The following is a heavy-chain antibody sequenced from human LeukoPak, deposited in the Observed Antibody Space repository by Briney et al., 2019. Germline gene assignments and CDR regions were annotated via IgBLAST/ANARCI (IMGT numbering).Heavy chain of an antibody. J-gene: IGHJ4*02. Sequence: GSLRLSCAVSGITLSNYGMSWVHQAPGKGLEWVAGISDSGGSTNYADSVKGRFTISRDNPKNTLYLQMNSLRAEDTAVYFCAKRGVVIRVILVGFHKEAYYFDSWGQGALVTVSS. CDR2: ISDSGGST. D-gene: IGHD3-22*01. V-gene: IGHV3-23*01. CDR3: AKRGVVIRVILVGFHKEAYYFDS. CDR1: GITLSNYG.